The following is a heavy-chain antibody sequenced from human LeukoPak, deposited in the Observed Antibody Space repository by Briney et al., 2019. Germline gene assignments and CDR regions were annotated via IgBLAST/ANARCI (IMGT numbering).Heavy chain of an antibody. CDR3: AGVASGSGWFSLDY. CDR1: GGTFSSYA. D-gene: IGHD6-19*01. Sequence: ASVKVSCKASGGTFSSYAISWVRQAPGQGLEWMGRIIPILGIANYAQKFQGRVTITADKSTSTAYTELSSLRSEDTAVYYCAGVASGSGWFSLDYWGQGTLATVSS. J-gene: IGHJ4*02. CDR2: IIPILGIA. V-gene: IGHV1-69*04.